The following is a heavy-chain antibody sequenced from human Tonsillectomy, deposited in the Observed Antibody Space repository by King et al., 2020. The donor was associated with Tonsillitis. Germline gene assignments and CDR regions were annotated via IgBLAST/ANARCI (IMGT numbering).Heavy chain of an antibody. Sequence: VQLVESGGGLVQPGRSLRLSCTASGFTFGDYAMNWVRQAPGKGLEWVGFIRIKAYGGTTEYAASVKGRFTISRDDSKSIAYLQMNSLKTEDTAIYYCTRVSYSNSGNYYFDYWGQGTLVTVSS. D-gene: IGHD6-6*01. CDR2: IRIKAYGGTT. CDR3: TRVSYSNSGNYYFDY. CDR1: GFTFGDYA. J-gene: IGHJ4*02. V-gene: IGHV3-49*04.